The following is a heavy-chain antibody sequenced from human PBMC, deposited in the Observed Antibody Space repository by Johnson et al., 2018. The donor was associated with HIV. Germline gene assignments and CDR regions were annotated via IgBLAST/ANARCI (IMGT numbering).Heavy chain of an antibody. CDR1: GFTFSTYG. D-gene: IGHD3-16*01. CDR2: IRYDGSNK. Sequence: QVQLVESGGGLVQPGGSLRLSCAASGFTFSTYGMHWVRQAPGKGLEWVAFIRYDGSNKYYTDSVKGQFTISRDNSKNTLYLQMNSLRAEDTAVYYCAKDKGVWGFDAFDIWGQGTMVTVSS. CDR3: AKDKGVWGFDAFDI. J-gene: IGHJ3*02. V-gene: IGHV3-30*02.